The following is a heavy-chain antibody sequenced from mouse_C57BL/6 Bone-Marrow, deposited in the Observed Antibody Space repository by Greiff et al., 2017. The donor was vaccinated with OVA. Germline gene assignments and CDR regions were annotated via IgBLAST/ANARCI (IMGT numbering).Heavy chain of an antibody. V-gene: IGHV1-64*01. CDR2: INPNSGST. CDR1: GYTFTSYW. Sequence: VQLQQPGAELVKPGASVKLSCKASGYTFTSYWMHWVKQRPGQGLEWIGMINPNSGSTNYHEKFKSKATLTADKSSSTAYMQLSSLTSEDSAVYYCAREDYYGSSYLDYWGQGTTLTVSS. J-gene: IGHJ2*01. D-gene: IGHD1-1*01. CDR3: AREDYYGSSYLDY.